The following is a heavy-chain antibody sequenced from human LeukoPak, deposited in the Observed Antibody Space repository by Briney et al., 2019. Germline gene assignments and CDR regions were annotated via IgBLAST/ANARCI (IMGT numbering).Heavy chain of an antibody. J-gene: IGHJ4*02. CDR2: ISGSGGST. Sequence: GGSLRLSCAASGFTFSSYAMSWVRQAPGKGLEWVSAISGSGGSTYYADSVKGRFTISRDNSKNTLYLQMNSLRAEDTAVYYCAKDDRSGNYWSLIDYWGQGTLVTISS. D-gene: IGHD3-10*01. V-gene: IGHV3-23*01. CDR3: AKDDRSGNYWSLIDY. CDR1: GFTFSSYA.